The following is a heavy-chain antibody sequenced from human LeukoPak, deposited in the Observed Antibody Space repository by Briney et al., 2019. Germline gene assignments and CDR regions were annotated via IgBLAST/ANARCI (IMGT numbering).Heavy chain of an antibody. Sequence: SSETLSLTCTVSGGSISSSSYYWGWIRQPPGKGLEWIGSIYYSGSTYYNPSLKSRVTMSVDTSKNQFSLKLSSVTAADTAVYYCARISEYSSSSEYYYYYMDVWGKGTTVTVSS. CDR2: IYYSGST. CDR1: GGSISSSSYY. V-gene: IGHV4-39*07. CDR3: ARISEYSSSSEYYYYYMDV. D-gene: IGHD6-6*01. J-gene: IGHJ6*03.